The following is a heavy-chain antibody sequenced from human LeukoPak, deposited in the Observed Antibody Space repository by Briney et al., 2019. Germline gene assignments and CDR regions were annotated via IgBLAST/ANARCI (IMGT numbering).Heavy chain of an antibody. Sequence: PGRSLRLSCAASGFTFDDYAMHWVRQAPGKGLEWVSGISWNSGSIGYADSVKGRFTISRDNAKNSLYLQMNSLRAEDTALYYCAKDSHHSIGRSSGYLDFDYWGQGTLVTVSS. V-gene: IGHV3-9*01. CDR2: ISWNSGSI. D-gene: IGHD3-22*01. CDR3: AKDSHHSIGRSSGYLDFDY. CDR1: GFTFDDYA. J-gene: IGHJ4*02.